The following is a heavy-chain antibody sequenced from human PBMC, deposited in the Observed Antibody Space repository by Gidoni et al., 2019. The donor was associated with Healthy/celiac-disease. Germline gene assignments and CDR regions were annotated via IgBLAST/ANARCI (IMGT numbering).Heavy chain of an antibody. Sequence: QVQLVQSGAEVKKPGSSVKVSCKASGGTFCSYAISWVRQAPGQGLEWMGGIIPIFGTANYAQKFQGRVTITADESTSTAYMELSSLRSEDTAVYYCYCSGGSCYSDGPPYWGQGTLVTVSS. V-gene: IGHV1-69*01. CDR1: GGTFCSYA. CDR3: YCSGGSCYSDGPPY. D-gene: IGHD2-15*01. CDR2: IIPIFGTA. J-gene: IGHJ4*02.